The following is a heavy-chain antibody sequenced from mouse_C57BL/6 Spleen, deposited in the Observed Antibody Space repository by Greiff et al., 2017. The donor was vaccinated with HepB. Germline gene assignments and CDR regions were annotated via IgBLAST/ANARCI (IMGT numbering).Heavy chain of an antibody. CDR1: GFTFSSYA. Sequence: EVQVVESGGGLVKPGGSLKLSCAASGFTFSSYAMSWVRQTPEKRLEWVATISDGGSYTYYPDNVKGRFTISRDNAKNNLYLQMSHLKSEDTAMYYCARGVITTVVATNFDYWGQGTTLTVSS. CDR2: ISDGGSYT. J-gene: IGHJ2*01. D-gene: IGHD1-1*01. CDR3: ARGVITTVVATNFDY. V-gene: IGHV5-4*01.